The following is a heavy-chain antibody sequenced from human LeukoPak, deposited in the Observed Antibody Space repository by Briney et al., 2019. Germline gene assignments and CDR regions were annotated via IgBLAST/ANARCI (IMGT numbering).Heavy chain of an antibody. V-gene: IGHV4-39*07. CDR2: VYYSGTT. J-gene: IGHJ5*02. Sequence: SETLSLTCSVSGGSISLSYYYWGWIRQPPGKALEWIGSVYYSGTTSYNPSLKSRVTISVDMSKNHFSLRLSSVTAADTAMYYCARDAAAAGDFNWFDPWGQGTLVTVSS. CDR3: ARDAAAAGDFNWFDP. CDR1: GGSISLSYYY. D-gene: IGHD6-13*01.